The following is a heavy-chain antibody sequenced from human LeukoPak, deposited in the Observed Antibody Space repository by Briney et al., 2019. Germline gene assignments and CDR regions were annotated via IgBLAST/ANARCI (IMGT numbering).Heavy chain of an antibody. D-gene: IGHD4-23*01. CDR3: ASDLFRSSTVVTPASFDY. V-gene: IGHV4-38-2*01. J-gene: IGHJ4*02. Sequence: PSETLSLTCAVSGYSISSGYYWGWIRQPPGKGLEWIGSIYHSGSTYYSPSLKSRVTISVDTSKNQFSLKLSSVTAADTAVYYCASDLFRSSTVVTPASFDYWGQGTLVTVSS. CDR2: IYHSGST. CDR1: GYSISSGYY.